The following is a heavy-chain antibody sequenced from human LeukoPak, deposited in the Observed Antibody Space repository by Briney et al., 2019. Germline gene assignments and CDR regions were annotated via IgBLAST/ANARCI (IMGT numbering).Heavy chain of an antibody. Sequence: SETLSLTCTVSGGSISGSSYYWGWIRQPPGKGLEWIGEINHSGSTNYNPSLKSRVTISVDTSKNQFSLKLSSVTAADTAVYYCARGQDYGIDYWGQGTLVTVS. CDR3: ARGQDYGIDY. CDR2: INHSGST. V-gene: IGHV4-39*07. J-gene: IGHJ4*02. CDR1: GGSISGSSYY. D-gene: IGHD4-17*01.